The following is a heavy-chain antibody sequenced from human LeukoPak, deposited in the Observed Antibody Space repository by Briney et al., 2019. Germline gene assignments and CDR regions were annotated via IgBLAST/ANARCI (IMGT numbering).Heavy chain of an antibody. Sequence: GGSLRLSCAAPGFTFSSYWMHWVRQAPGKGLVWVSRINSEGSSTSYADSVKGRFTISRDNAKNTLYLQMNSLRADDTAVYYCAGGRSGTYYDYWGQGTLVTVSS. CDR2: INSEGSST. CDR1: GFTFSSYW. J-gene: IGHJ4*02. V-gene: IGHV3-74*01. D-gene: IGHD1-26*01. CDR3: AGGRSGTYYDY.